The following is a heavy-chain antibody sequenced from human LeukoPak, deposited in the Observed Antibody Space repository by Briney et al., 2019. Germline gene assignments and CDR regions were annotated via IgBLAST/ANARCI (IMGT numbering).Heavy chain of an antibody. CDR3: AKDHITIFGVLNHSGY. Sequence: PGGSLRLSCAASGFTFSSYAMSWVRQAPGKGLEWVSAISGSGGSTYYANSVKGRFTISRDNSKNTLYLQMNSLRAEDTAVYYCAKDHITIFGVLNHSGYWGQGTLVTVSS. D-gene: IGHD3-3*01. CDR2: ISGSGGST. J-gene: IGHJ4*02. V-gene: IGHV3-23*01. CDR1: GFTFSSYA.